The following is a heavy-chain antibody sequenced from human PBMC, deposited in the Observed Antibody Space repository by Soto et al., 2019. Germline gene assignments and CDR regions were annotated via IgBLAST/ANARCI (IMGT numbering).Heavy chain of an antibody. D-gene: IGHD2-21*02. CDR1: GGTFSSYA. V-gene: IGHV1-69*12. Sequence: QVQLVQSGAEVKKPGSSVKVSCKASGGTFSSYAISWVRQAPGQGLEWMGGIIPIFGTANYAQKFQGRVTITADXXPXTXXMELSSLRSEDPVVYYCARGAEIVVVPAIADAFDIWGQGTMVTVSS. CDR2: IIPIFGTA. J-gene: IGHJ3*02. CDR3: ARGAEIVVVPAIADAFDI.